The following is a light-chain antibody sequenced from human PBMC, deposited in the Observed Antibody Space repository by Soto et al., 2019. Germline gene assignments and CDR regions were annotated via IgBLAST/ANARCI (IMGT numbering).Light chain of an antibody. Sequence: EIVLTQSPGTLSLSPGERATLSCRASQSVSSSYLAWYQQKPGQAPRLLIYGASSRATGIPDRFSGSGSGTDFTLTISRLEADDFAVYYCQQYGSSSITFGQGTRLEIK. CDR2: GAS. J-gene: IGKJ5*01. V-gene: IGKV3-20*01. CDR1: QSVSSSY. CDR3: QQYGSSSIT.